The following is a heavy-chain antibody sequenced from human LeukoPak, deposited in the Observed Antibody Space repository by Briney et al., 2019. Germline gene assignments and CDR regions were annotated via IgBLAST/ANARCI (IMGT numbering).Heavy chain of an antibody. CDR3: ATQLYTDYSLWAFDI. CDR1: GLTFSSYD. Sequence: GGSLRLSCAASGLTFSSYDMHWVRQAPGKGLEWVAVISHDGTNENYADPVKGRFTISRDNSKNTLYLQMDSLRAEDTAVYYCATQLYTDYSLWAFDIWGQGTMVTVSS. J-gene: IGHJ3*02. V-gene: IGHV3-30*03. CDR2: ISHDGTNE. D-gene: IGHD5-12*01.